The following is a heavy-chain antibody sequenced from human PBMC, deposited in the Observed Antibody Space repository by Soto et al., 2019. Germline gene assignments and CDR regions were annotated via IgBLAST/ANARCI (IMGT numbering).Heavy chain of an antibody. Sequence: QEQLVESGGGVVQPGRSLRLSCAASGFSFSDYAMHWVRQAPGKGLEWVTLISSDGSSSYLAASVKGRFTISRDNSKNTLFLEMNSLRAEDTALYYCARQAIGARKNHYRFLDVWGRGTTVTVSS. CDR3: ARQAIGARKNHYRFLDV. CDR1: GFSFSDYA. D-gene: IGHD6-6*01. V-gene: IGHV3-30-3*01. J-gene: IGHJ6*02. CDR2: ISSDGSSS.